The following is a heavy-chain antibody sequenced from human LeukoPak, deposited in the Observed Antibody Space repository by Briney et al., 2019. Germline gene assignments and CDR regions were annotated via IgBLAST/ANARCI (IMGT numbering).Heavy chain of an antibody. V-gene: IGHV3-66*01. CDR2: IYSGGST. CDR3: ARGGVVVAAIDAFDI. D-gene: IGHD2-15*01. CDR1: GFTVSSNF. Sequence: GGSLRLSCAASGFTVSSNFMSWVRQAPGKGLEWVSLIYSGGSTYYSDSVKGRFTISRDISKNTLFLQLNSLRAEDTAVYYCARGGVVVAAIDAFDIWGQGTLVTVSS. J-gene: IGHJ3*02.